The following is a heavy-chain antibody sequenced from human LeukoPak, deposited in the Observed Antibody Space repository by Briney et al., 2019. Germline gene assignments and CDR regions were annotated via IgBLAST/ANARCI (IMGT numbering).Heavy chain of an antibody. Sequence: ASVKVSCKASGYTFTSYGISWVRQAPGQGLEWMGWFSAYNGNTNYAQKLQGRVTMTTDTSTSTAYMELRSLRSDDTAVYYCARDVGDSRWGEDAFDIWGQGTMVTVSS. CDR3: ARDVGDSRWGEDAFDI. J-gene: IGHJ3*02. CDR1: GYTFTSYG. V-gene: IGHV1-18*01. CDR2: FSAYNGNT. D-gene: IGHD2-21*02.